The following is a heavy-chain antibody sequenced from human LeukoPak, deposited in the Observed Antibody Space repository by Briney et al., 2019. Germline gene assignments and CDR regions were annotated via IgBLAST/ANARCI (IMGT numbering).Heavy chain of an antibody. CDR1: GGSISSGDYY. D-gene: IGHD3-3*01. Sequence: SETLSLTCTVSGGSISSGDYYWSWIRQPPGKGLEWIGYIYYSGSTYYNPSLKSRVTISVDTSKNQFSLKLSSVTAADTAVYYCARGKALRFLEWFHMDVWGQGTTVTVSS. V-gene: IGHV4-30-4*01. J-gene: IGHJ6*02. CDR3: ARGKALRFLEWFHMDV. CDR2: IYYSGST.